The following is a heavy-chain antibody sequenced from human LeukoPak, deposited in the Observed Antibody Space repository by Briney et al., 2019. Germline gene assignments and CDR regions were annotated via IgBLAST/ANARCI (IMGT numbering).Heavy chain of an antibody. CDR3: ALPQGYPAGRAWDSSE. D-gene: IGHD2-15*01. V-gene: IGHV3-23*01. CDR2: ISGSGGST. Sequence: PGGSLRLSCAASGFTFSSYAMSWVRQAPGKGLEWVSAISGSGGSTYYADSVKGRFTISRDNSKNTLYLQLNSLRAEDTAVYYCALPQGYPAGRAWDSSEGGQGTLVTVPS. J-gene: IGHJ4*02. CDR1: GFTFSSYA.